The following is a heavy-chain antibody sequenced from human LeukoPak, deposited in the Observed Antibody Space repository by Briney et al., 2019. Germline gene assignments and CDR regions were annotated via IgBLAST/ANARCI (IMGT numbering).Heavy chain of an antibody. CDR1: GGSISTYY. Sequence: PSETLSLTCTVSGGSISTYYWSWIRQPPGKGLEWIGYFYYSGSTNYNPSLKSRVTISVDASKNQFSLKLSSVTAADTAVYYCAREMGRTTVTTGDAFDIWGQGTMVTVSS. V-gene: IGHV4-59*01. CDR3: AREMGRTTVTTGDAFDI. J-gene: IGHJ3*02. CDR2: FYYSGST. D-gene: IGHD4-17*01.